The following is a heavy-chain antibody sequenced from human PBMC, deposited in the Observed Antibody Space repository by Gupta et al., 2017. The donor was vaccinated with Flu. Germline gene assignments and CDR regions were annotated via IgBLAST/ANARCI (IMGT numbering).Heavy chain of an antibody. J-gene: IGHJ3*02. CDR2: LKGDGSRT. CDR1: GFTFSTYW. V-gene: IGHV3-74*01. Sequence: EVQLVESGGGLVQPGGSLSLSCAAAGFTFSTYWMHWVRQAPGKGLVWVSRLKGDGSRTDYADSVKGRFTISRDNAKNTLFLQMNSLRAEDTAVYYCARGDSGTNYRDAFDIWGQGTMVTVSS. CDR3: ARGDSGTNYRDAFDI. D-gene: IGHD1-26*01.